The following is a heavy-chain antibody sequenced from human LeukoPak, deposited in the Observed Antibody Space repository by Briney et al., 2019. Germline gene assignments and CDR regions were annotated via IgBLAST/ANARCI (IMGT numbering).Heavy chain of an antibody. CDR2: ISYNGGST. Sequence: PGGSLRLSCSASGFTLSSNAMHWVRQAPGKGLEYVSAISYNGGSTYYADSVKGRFTISRDNSKNTLYLQMSSLRDEDTAVFYCVRRTANHFDYWGQGTLVTVSS. D-gene: IGHD2-21*02. CDR3: VRRTANHFDY. J-gene: IGHJ4*02. V-gene: IGHV3-64D*09. CDR1: GFTLSSNA.